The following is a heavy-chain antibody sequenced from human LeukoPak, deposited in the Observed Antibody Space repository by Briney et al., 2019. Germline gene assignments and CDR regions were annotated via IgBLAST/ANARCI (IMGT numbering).Heavy chain of an antibody. V-gene: IGHV3-30*18. Sequence: GSLGLSCAASGITFSSYCLHWGRPAPSQGPELGALISYDGSNEYYADSVRGRFTISRDNSKFTLYMQMNSLRAEDTAVYYCAKATGYSYGYDFDYWGQGTLVTVSS. CDR2: ISYDGSNE. CDR3: AKATGYSYGYDFDY. CDR1: GITFSSYC. J-gene: IGHJ4*02. D-gene: IGHD5-18*01.